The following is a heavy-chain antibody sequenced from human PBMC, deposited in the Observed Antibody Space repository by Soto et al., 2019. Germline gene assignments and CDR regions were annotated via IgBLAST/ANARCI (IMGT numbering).Heavy chain of an antibody. D-gene: IGHD5-12*01. Sequence: GGSLRLSCADSGLTISGFWTHWVRQAPGKGLVWVSRINSDATSTTYAASVKGRFTISRDNAENTLYLQMNSLTVDDTAVYFCTRGYSGYGNFDYWVQGALVTVSS. CDR3: TRGYSGYGNFDY. CDR1: GLTISGFW. J-gene: IGHJ4*02. CDR2: INSDATST. V-gene: IGHV3-74*01.